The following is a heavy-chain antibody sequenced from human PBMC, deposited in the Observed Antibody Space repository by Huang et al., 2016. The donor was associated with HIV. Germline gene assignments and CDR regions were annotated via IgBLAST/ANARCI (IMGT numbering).Heavy chain of an antibody. V-gene: IGHV4-39*01. CDR2: IFYTGTV. CDR1: GGSISSSGYY. CDR3: ARHRTSSYIDS. Sequence: QLQLQQSGPGLVKPSETLSLTCSVSGGSISSSGYYWEWIRQPPGRGLECVGSIFYTGTVSYNPALKRRSTISIDTSENRFSLNLTSVTAADTALYFCARHRTSSYIDSWGRGSLVTVSS. J-gene: IGHJ4*02. D-gene: IGHD3-10*01.